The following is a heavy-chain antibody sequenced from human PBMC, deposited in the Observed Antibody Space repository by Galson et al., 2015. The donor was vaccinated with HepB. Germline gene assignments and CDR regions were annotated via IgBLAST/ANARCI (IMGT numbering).Heavy chain of an antibody. CDR3: ARGSNPWKYLDY. CDR2: ISDGGDST. Sequence: SLRLSCAGSGVTLSKYGMSWVRQAPGKGLDWVSVISDGGDSTHYADSVKGRFIISRDNSRNTLYLQMNSLRAEDTAVYYCARGSNPWKYLDYWGQGTLVTVSS. D-gene: IGHD3-10*01. CDR1: GVTLSKYG. J-gene: IGHJ4*02. V-gene: IGHV3-23*01.